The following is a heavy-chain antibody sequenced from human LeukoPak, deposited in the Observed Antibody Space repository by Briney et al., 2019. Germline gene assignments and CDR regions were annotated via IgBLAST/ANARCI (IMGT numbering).Heavy chain of an antibody. V-gene: IGHV3-23*01. J-gene: IGHJ3*02. Sequence: GGSLRLSCAASGFSFSSYAMAWVRQAPGKGLEWVSIISGTGGSTYYADSVKGQFTISRDNSKDTLYLQMNSLRAEDTAVYYCARDRLPLWSKVFDIWGPGTMVTVS. CDR1: GFSFSSYA. D-gene: IGHD3-10*01. CDR3: ARDRLPLWSKVFDI. CDR2: ISGTGGST.